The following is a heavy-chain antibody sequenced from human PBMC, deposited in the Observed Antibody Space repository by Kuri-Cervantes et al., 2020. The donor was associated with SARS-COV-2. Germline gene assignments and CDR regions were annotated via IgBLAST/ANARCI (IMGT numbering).Heavy chain of an antibody. CDR3: ARVTVTMIVGGYWFDL. CDR2: IYTGGDT. D-gene: IGHD3-22*01. J-gene: IGHJ5*02. Sequence: GESLKISCAASGITVNSNYMSWVRQAPGKGLEWASIIYTGGDTYYADSMKGRFTIARDISKNTLYLQLNSLKNEDTAVYYCARVTVTMIVGGYWFDLWGQGTLVTVSS. CDR1: GITVNSNY. V-gene: IGHV3-53*01.